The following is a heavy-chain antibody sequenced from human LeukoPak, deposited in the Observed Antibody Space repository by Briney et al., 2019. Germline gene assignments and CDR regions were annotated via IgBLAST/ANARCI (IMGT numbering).Heavy chain of an antibody. CDR1: GFTFSSYA. J-gene: IGHJ4*02. V-gene: IGHV3-30-3*01. Sequence: PGGSLRLSCAASGFTFSSYAMHWVRQAPGKGLEWVAVISYDGSNKYYADSVKGRFTISRDNSKNSLFLQMNSLRAEDTAVYYCARDYSPPHYYDSSGYFDSWGQGTLVTVSP. CDR2: ISYDGSNK. CDR3: ARDYSPPHYYDSSGYFDS. D-gene: IGHD3-22*01.